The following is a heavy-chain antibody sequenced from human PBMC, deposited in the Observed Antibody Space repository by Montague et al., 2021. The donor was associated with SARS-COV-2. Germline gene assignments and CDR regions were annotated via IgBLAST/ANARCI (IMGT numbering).Heavy chain of an antibody. CDR3: ARAANILSGFYNHPFEY. V-gene: IGHV4-61*01. Sequence: SETLSLTCTVSGGSVISDTYFWSWIRQPPGKGLERIAYIYDSDTTNNNPSFWSRVSMSSDRSKNQFSLKLTSVTPADTAVYYCARAANILSGFYNHPFEYWGQGILVTVSS. CDR1: GGSVISDTYF. CDR2: IYDSDTT. J-gene: IGHJ4*02. D-gene: IGHD3-9*01.